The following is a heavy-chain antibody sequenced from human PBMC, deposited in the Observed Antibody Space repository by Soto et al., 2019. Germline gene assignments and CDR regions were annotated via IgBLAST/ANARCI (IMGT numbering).Heavy chain of an antibody. J-gene: IGHJ5*02. CDR1: GGSFSGYY. D-gene: IGHD6-13*01. CDR2: INHSGST. V-gene: IGHV4-34*01. Sequence: SETLSLTCAVYGGSFSGYYWSWIRQPPGKGLEWIGEINHSGSTNYNPSLKSRVTISIDTSKNQFSLKLSSVTAADTAVYYCARGTIIAAAGRGHWFDPWGQGTLVTVSS. CDR3: ARGTIIAAAGRGHWFDP.